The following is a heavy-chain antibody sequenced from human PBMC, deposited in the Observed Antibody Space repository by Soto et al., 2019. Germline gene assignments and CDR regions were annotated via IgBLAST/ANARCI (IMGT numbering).Heavy chain of an antibody. V-gene: IGHV2-5*01. Sequence: ACTFSWSPLNSKRVSVGWIRQPPGMALEWLAIISWNDEKHYSPSLKNRLTITNDTSKNQVVLTMTNMDPVDTATYYCAHRRVRSSGWYDWFALSGQGILLT. CDR3: AHRRVRSSGWYDWFAL. D-gene: IGHD6-19*01. CDR2: ISWNDEK. J-gene: IGHJ5*02. CDR1: WSPLNSKRVS.